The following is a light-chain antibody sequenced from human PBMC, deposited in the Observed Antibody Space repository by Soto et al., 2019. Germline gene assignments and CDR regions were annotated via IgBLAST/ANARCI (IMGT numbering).Light chain of an antibody. CDR1: SSDVGGYNF. V-gene: IGLV2-8*01. CDR2: EVS. J-gene: IGLJ7*01. CDR3: SLYVGTANSV. Sequence: QSVLTQPPSASGSPGQSVTISCAGTSSDVGGYNFVSWYQHHPGKAPKLMIYEVSKRPSGVPDRFSGSKSGNTASLTVSGLQAEHEADYYCSLYVGTANSVF.